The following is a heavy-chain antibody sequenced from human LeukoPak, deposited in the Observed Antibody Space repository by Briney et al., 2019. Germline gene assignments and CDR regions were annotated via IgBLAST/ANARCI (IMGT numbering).Heavy chain of an antibody. V-gene: IGHV4-39*01. CDR2: IYYSGST. Sequence: KSSETLSLTCTVSGGSISSSSYYWGWIRQPPGKGLEWIGSIYYSGSTYYNPSLKSRFTISVDTSKNQFSLKLSSVTAADTAVYYCASQYSGYEDYWGQGTLVTVSS. CDR3: ASQYSGYEDY. D-gene: IGHD5-12*01. CDR1: GGSISSSSYY. J-gene: IGHJ4*02.